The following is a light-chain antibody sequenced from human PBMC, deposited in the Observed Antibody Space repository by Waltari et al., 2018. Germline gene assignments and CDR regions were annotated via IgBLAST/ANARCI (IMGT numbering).Light chain of an antibody. J-gene: IGKJ1*01. V-gene: IGKV1-39*01. CDR1: QNIGIY. CDR3: QQTYGLPQT. CDR2: STS. Sequence: DIQMTQSPPSLSASVGDRVTITCRASQNIGIYLNWYQCKPGNAPKLLIHSTSTVQSGVPSRFSASGSGTEYTLTINSLQPEDFATYYCQQTYGLPQTFGQGTTVDI.